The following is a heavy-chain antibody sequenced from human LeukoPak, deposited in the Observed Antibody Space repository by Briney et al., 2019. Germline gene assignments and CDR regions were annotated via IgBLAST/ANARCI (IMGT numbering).Heavy chain of an antibody. J-gene: IGHJ4*02. CDR3: GAGNPDY. CDR2: LSFDGKGK. V-gene: IGHV3-30*01. CDR1: GFTFQDYS. Sequence: PGRSLRLSCAASGFTFQDYSMHWVRQAPGKGLEWMTVLSFDGKGKFYAGSVKGRFTVSRDTSKNTLFLDMNNVTVEDTAVYYCGAGNPDYWGRGTLVTVYS. D-gene: IGHD1-1*01.